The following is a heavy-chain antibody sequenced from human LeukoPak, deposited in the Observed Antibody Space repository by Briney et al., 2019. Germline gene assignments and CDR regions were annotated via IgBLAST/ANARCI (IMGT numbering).Heavy chain of an antibody. D-gene: IGHD6-19*01. Sequence: SETLSLTCTVSGGSISSYYWSWIRQPPGKGPEWIGSIYYTGSTNYNPSLKSRVTISLDTSKNQFSLKLTSVTAADTAVYYCASVRGYSSGWYALGFDPWGQGTLVTVSS. CDR3: ASVRGYSSGWYALGFDP. V-gene: IGHV4-39*07. J-gene: IGHJ5*02. CDR2: IYYTGST. CDR1: GGSISSYY.